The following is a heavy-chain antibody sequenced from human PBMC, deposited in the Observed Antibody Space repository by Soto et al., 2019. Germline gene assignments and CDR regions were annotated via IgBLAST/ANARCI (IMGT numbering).Heavy chain of an antibody. V-gene: IGHV3-74*01. CDR2: INSDGSST. D-gene: IGHD6-19*01. CDR1: GFTFSSYW. CDR3: ARDPSYSSGWYVGYYYYGMDV. J-gene: IGHJ6*02. Sequence: SLRLSCAASGFTFSSYWMHWVRQAPGKGLVWVSRINSDGSSTSYADSVKGRFTISRDNAKNTLYLQMNSLRAEDTAVYYCARDPSYSSGWYVGYYYYGMDVWGQGTTVTVSS.